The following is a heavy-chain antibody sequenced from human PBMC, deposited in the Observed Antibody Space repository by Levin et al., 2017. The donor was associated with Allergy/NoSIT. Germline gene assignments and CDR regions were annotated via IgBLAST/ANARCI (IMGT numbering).Heavy chain of an antibody. V-gene: IGHV3-30*04. CDR2: ISSDGRST. D-gene: IGHD2-8*01. J-gene: IGHJ4*02. CDR3: TRDNGGY. Sequence: LSLTCAASGFTFSSYAMHWVRQAPGKGLEWVAVISSDGRSTFYADSMKGRFTISRDNSKNTLNLQMSSLRAEDTAVYYCTRDNGGYWGQGALVIVSS. CDR1: GFTFSSYA.